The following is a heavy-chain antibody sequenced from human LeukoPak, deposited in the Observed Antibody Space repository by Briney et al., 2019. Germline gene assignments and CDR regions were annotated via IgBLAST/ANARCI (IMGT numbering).Heavy chain of an antibody. J-gene: IGHJ4*02. CDR2: ISGSGGSS. V-gene: IGHV3-23*01. D-gene: IGHD1-26*01. CDR1: GFTFSSYG. Sequence: QPGGTLRLSCAASGFTFSSYGMSWVRQAPGKGLEWVSAISGSGGSSYYADSVKGRFTISRDNSKNTLYLQMNSLRAEDTAVYYCAKGGGSYYFDYWGQGTLVTVSS. CDR3: AKGGGSYYFDY.